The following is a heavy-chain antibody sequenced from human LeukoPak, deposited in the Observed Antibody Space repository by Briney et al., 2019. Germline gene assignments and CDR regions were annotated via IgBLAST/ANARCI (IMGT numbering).Heavy chain of an antibody. CDR1: GGSFSGYY. J-gene: IGHJ6*03. D-gene: IGHD3-22*01. CDR2: INHSGST. CDR3: ARGLSTPRYYYDSSGYYRTYYYYYMDV. Sequence: PSETLSLTCAVYGGSFSGYYWSWIRQPPGKGLEWIXEINHSGSTNYNPSLKSRVTISVDTSKNQFSLKLSSVTAADTAVYYCARGLSTPRYYYDSSGYYRTYYYYYMDVWGKGTTVTVSS. V-gene: IGHV4-34*01.